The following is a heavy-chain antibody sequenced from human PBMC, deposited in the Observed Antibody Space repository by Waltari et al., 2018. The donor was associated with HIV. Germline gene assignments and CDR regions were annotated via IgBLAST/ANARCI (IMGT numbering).Heavy chain of an antibody. CDR3: ARDGGPSGLSYYYYGMDV. CDR2: INAGNGNT. D-gene: IGHD3-10*01. V-gene: IGHV1-3*01. CDR1: GYTFTSYA. Sequence: QVQLVQSGAEVKKPGASVKVSCKASGYTFTSYAMHWVRQAPGQRLEWMGWINAGNGNTKYSQKCQGRVTITRDTSASTAYMELSSLRSEDTAVYYCARDGGPSGLSYYYYGMDVWGQGTTVTVSS. J-gene: IGHJ6*02.